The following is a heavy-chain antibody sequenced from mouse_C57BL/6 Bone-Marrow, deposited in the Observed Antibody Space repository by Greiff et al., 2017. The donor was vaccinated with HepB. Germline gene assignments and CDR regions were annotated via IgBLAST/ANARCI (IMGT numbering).Heavy chain of an antibody. CDR2: IHPNSGST. D-gene: IGHD1-1*01. CDR3: ARSGTVVAHYWYFDV. CDR1: GYTFTSYW. V-gene: IGHV1-64*01. J-gene: IGHJ1*03. Sequence: QVQLQQPGAELVKPGASVKLSCKASGYTFTSYWMHWVKQRPGQGLEWIGMIHPNSGSTNYNEKFKSKATLTVDKSSSTAYMQLSSLTSEDSAVYYCARSGTVVAHYWYFDVWGTGTTVTVSS.